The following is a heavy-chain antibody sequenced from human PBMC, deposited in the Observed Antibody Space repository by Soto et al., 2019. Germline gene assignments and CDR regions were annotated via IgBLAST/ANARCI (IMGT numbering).Heavy chain of an antibody. CDR1: GFTFSSYA. D-gene: IGHD1-20*01. Sequence: GGSLRLSCAASGFTFSSYAMSWVRQAPGKGLEWVSAISGSGGSTYYADSVKGRFTISRDNSKNTLYLQMNSLRAEDTAVYYCAKDPLGLSNWNPQDAYWGQGNLVTVSS. CDR2: ISGSGGST. J-gene: IGHJ4*02. CDR3: AKDPLGLSNWNPQDAY. V-gene: IGHV3-23*01.